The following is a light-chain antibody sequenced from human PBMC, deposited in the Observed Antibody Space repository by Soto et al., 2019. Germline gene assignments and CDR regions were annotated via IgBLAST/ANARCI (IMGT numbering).Light chain of an antibody. J-gene: IGKJ1*01. CDR1: QSIDNK. V-gene: IGKV3-15*01. CDR3: QQYKDWLT. Sequence: IVMTQSPATLYVSPGERATLSCRASQSIDNKLAWYQQRPGQAPRLLIYGAAIRATGIPARFSGSGSGTEFPLTISGLQSEDFGVYYCQQYKDWLTCGQGTNVDIK. CDR2: GAA.